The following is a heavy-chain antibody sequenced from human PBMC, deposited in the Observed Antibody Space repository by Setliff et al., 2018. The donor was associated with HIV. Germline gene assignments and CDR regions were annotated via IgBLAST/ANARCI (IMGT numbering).Heavy chain of an antibody. CDR3: ARVMEDCINGNCYVFDY. V-gene: IGHV3-7*01. J-gene: IGHJ4*02. CDR2: IKQDGSEK. CDR1: GLTFSNYW. Sequence: QPGGSLRLSCAASGLTFSNYWMSWVRQASGKGLEWVAIIKQDGSEKYYVESVKGRFTISRDNTKNTVYLQMNSLRPEDTAVYYCARVMEDCINGNCYVFDYWGQGTLVTVSS. D-gene: IGHD2-15*01.